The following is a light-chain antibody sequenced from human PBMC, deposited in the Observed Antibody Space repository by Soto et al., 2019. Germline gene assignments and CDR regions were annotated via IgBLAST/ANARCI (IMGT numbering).Light chain of an antibody. CDR3: QQYHSSPLT. CDR2: GAS. J-gene: IGKJ1*01. CDR1: QSVTSSY. V-gene: IGKV3-20*01. Sequence: EIVLTQSPGTLSLSPGERATLSCRASQSVTSSYLAWYQQKPGQAPRRLIYGASIRATGIPDRFSGSGSGTDFTLTISRLEPEDFVLYFCQQYHSSPLTFGQGTKVDIK.